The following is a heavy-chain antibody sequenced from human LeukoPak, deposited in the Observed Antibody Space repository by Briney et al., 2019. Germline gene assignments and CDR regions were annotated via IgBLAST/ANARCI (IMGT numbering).Heavy chain of an antibody. D-gene: IGHD5-18*01. CDR3: ARQLHGTQLWLSGYYYYGMDV. V-gene: IGHV1-18*01. CDR2: ISAYNGNT. J-gene: IGHJ6*02. CDR1: GYTFTSYG. Sequence: GASVKVSCKASGYTFTSYGISWVRQAPGQGLEWMGWISAYNGNTNYAQKLQGRVTMTTDTSTSTAYMELRSLRSDDTAVYYCARQLHGTQLWLSGYYYYGMDVWGQGTTVTVSS.